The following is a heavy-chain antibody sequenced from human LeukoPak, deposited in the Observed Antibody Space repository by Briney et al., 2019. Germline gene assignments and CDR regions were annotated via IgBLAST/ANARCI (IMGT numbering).Heavy chain of an antibody. V-gene: IGHV4-61*02. Sequence: SETLSLTCTVSGDSISFGASYWTWIRQPAGKALEWIGRIQATGTITYNPSLNSRVSISLGKSKNQFSLMVTSVTAADTAVYYCARGGGILSWFAPWGQGIQVTVSS. J-gene: IGHJ5*02. CDR2: IQATGTI. CDR1: GDSISFGASY. D-gene: IGHD3-9*01. CDR3: ARGGGILSWFAP.